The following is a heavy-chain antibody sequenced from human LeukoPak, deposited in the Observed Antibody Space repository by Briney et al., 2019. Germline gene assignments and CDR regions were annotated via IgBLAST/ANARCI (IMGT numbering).Heavy chain of an antibody. V-gene: IGHV3-23*01. CDR2: ISGSGGST. J-gene: IGHJ4*02. Sequence: GGSLRLSCAASGFTFSSYAMSWVRQAPGKGLEWVSAISGSGGSTYYADSVKGRFTISRDNSENTLYLQMNSLRAEDTAVYYCAKFYCSSTSCYLGYWGQGTLVTVSS. CDR1: GFTFSSYA. D-gene: IGHD2-2*01. CDR3: AKFYCSSTSCYLGY.